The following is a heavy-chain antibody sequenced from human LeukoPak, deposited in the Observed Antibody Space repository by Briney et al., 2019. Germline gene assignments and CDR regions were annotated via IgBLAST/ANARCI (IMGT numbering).Heavy chain of an antibody. D-gene: IGHD2-2*01. V-gene: IGHV3-23*03. J-gene: IGHJ6*03. CDR1: GFTFSSYA. CDR3: AKTREYYYYYYMDV. CDR2: IYSGGTT. Sequence: GGSLRLSCAASGFTFSSYAMSWVRQAPGKGLEWVSVIYSGGTTYYADSVKGRFTISRDNSKNTLYLQMNSLRAEDTAVYYCAKTREYYYYYYMDVWGKGTTVTVSS.